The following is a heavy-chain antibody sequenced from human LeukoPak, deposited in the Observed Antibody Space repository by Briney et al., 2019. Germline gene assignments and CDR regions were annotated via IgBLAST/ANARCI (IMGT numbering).Heavy chain of an antibody. Sequence: GASVKVSCKASGYTFTTCGITWVRQAPGQGLEWMGWINPYNGKTNYAQMFQGRVTVTTDTSTSTVYMDLRSLRSDGTAVYYCARDQPRRWLDPWGQGTLVTVSS. J-gene: IGHJ5*02. CDR2: INPYNGKT. CDR1: GYTFTTCG. V-gene: IGHV1-18*01. D-gene: IGHD1-14*01. CDR3: ARDQPRRWLDP.